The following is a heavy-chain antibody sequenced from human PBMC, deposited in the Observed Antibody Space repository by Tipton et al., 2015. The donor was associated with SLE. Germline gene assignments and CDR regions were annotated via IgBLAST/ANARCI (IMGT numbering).Heavy chain of an antibody. J-gene: IGHJ3*02. CDR3: AMGDTAMSTGAFDI. CDR2: VYPSDSYT. Sequence: VQLVQSGAEVKKPGESLRISCKGSGYSFTSYWRSWVCQMPGKGLEWTGRVYPSDSYTNYSPSFQGHVTISADKSISTAYLQWSSLKASDTAMYYCAMGDTAMSTGAFDIWGQGTMVTVSS. D-gene: IGHD5-18*01. V-gene: IGHV5-10-1*01. CDR1: GYSFTSYW.